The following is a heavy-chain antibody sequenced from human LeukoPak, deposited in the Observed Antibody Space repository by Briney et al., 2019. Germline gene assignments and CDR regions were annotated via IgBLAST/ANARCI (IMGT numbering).Heavy chain of an antibody. V-gene: IGHV4-59*08. CDR2: TYYTGTS. Sequence: TSETLSLTCSVSGGSLRSHDWSWIRQSPGKGLEWVGFTYYTGTSNSNPSLKSGRIMSTDPSKNQVSLRLTSVTAADTAIYYCARLRDSLGFHNWFDPWGQGILVTVSS. J-gene: IGHJ5*02. CDR1: GGSLRSHD. D-gene: IGHD3-16*01. CDR3: ARLRDSLGFHNWFDP.